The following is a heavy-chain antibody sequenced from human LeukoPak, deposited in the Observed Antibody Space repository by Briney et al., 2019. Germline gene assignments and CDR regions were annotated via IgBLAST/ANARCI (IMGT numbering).Heavy chain of an antibody. CDR2: ISSSGAT. J-gene: IGHJ5*02. CDR1: GGSISNYY. V-gene: IGHV4-4*07. D-gene: IGHD3-22*01. CDR3: AREIDRVPNWFDP. Sequence: SETLSLTCTVAGGSISNYYWHWIRQPAGKGLEWIGRISSSGATNYNPSLKSRVTMSVDTSKSQFSLKLTSVTAADTAVYYCAREIDRVPNWFDPWGQGTLVTVSS.